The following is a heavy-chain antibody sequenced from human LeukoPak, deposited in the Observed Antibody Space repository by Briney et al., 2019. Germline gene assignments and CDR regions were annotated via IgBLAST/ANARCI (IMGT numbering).Heavy chain of an antibody. J-gene: IGHJ3*02. D-gene: IGHD2-2*01. CDR3: AIALDCSSTSCYNFVRAFDI. Sequence: PGGSLRLSCAASGFTFSSYSMNWVRQAPGKGLEWVSSISSSSSYIYYADSVKGRFTISRDNAKNSLYLQMNSLRAEDTAVYYCAIALDCSSTSCYNFVRAFDIWGQGTMVTVSS. V-gene: IGHV3-21*01. CDR1: GFTFSSYS. CDR2: ISSSSSYI.